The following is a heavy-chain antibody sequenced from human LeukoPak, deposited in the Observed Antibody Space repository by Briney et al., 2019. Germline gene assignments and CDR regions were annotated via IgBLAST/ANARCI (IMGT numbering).Heavy chain of an antibody. CDR3: ARGRWFDP. V-gene: IGHV3-7*04. CDR1: GFTFCNSW. CDR2: IKQDGSEK. J-gene: IGHJ5*02. Sequence: GGSLRLSCAASGFTFCNSWMSWVRQAPGKGLEWVANIKQDGSEKHYVDSVKGRFTISRDNAKNSLYLQMNSLRAEDTAVYYCARGRWFDPWGQGTLVTVSS.